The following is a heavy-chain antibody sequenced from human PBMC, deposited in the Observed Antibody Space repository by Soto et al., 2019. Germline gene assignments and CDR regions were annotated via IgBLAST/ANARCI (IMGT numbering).Heavy chain of an antibody. D-gene: IGHD1-26*01. CDR3: TTVFYSCLVTRRFVY. Sequence: GGSLRLSCAASGFIFNKAWINWVRQAPGKGLEWVGRIKSKTDGGTPDFAAPVKGRFAISRDDSKNVVYLQMNSLKVEDTGIYYCTTVFYSCLVTRRFVYWGHRPLVTV. V-gene: IGHV3-15*07. CDR2: IKSKTDGGTP. J-gene: IGHJ4*01. CDR1: GFIFNKAW.